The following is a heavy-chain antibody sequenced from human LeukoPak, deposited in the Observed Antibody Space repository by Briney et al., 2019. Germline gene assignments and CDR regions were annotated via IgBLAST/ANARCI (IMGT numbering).Heavy chain of an antibody. V-gene: IGHV1-69*13. CDR2: IIPIFGTA. CDR1: GGTFSSYA. CDR3: ARAEAGSYSAFDI. Sequence: RASVKVSCKASGGTFSSYAISWVRQAPGQGLEWMGGIIPIFGTANYAQKFQGRATITADESTSTAYMELSSLRSEDTAVYYCARAEAGSYSAFDIWGQGTMVTVSS. D-gene: IGHD1-26*01. J-gene: IGHJ3*02.